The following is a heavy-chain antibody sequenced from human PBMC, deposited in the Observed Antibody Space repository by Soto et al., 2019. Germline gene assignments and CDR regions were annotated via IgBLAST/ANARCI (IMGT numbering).Heavy chain of an antibody. CDR2: ISGSADST. V-gene: IGHV3-23*01. CDR1: GFSFSSFA. Sequence: EVQLLESGGGFIHPGGSLRLSCAASGFSFSSFAMNWVRQAPGKGLEWVSVISGSADSTFYADSVKGRFTISRDNSKSTLYLQINRRRAEDTAVYYCAKARGAMIHASSVYGMDVWGQGTTVTVSS. CDR3: AKARGAMIHASSVYGMDV. J-gene: IGHJ6*02. D-gene: IGHD2-8*01.